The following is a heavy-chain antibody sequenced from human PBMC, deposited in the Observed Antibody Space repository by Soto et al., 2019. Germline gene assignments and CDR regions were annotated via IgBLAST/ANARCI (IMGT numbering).Heavy chain of an antibody. CDR2: IYYSGST. CDR3: ARVGQTYYYDSSGAIFDY. V-gene: IGHV4-39*07. D-gene: IGHD3-22*01. Sequence: SETLSLTCTVSGGSISSSSYYWGWIRQPPGKGLEWIGSIYYSGSTYYNPSLKSRVTISVDTSKNQFSLKLSSVTAADTAVYYCARVGQTYYYDSSGAIFDYWGQGTLVTVSS. CDR1: GGSISSSSYY. J-gene: IGHJ4*02.